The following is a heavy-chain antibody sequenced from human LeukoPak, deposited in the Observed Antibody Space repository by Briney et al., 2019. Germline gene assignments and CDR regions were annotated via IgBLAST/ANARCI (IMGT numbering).Heavy chain of an antibody. J-gene: IGHJ4*02. CDR1: GYTFTSYD. V-gene: IGHV1-46*01. D-gene: IGHD4-17*01. CDR2: INPSGGST. CDR3: ARDPAGVATVTNSDY. Sequence: ASVKVSCKASGYTFTSYDINWVRQATGQGLEWMGIINPSGGSTSYAQKFQGRVTMTRDTSTSTVYMELSSLRSEDTAVYYCARDPAGVATVTNSDYWGQGTLVTVSS.